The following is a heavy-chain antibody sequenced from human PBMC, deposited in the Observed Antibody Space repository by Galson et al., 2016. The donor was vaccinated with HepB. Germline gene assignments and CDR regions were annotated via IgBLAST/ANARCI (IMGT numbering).Heavy chain of an antibody. CDR1: GGSIXXXH. Sequence: SETLSLTCTVSGGSIXXXHWXXIRXXXGKXXXWIXXXYXXXTTXXSKENPSLKSRVTISVDTSXNQFSLNLNSVTAADTALYYCVRNGYYCLDAWGQGTTVTVSS. V-gene: IGHV4-59*12. CDR3: VRNGYYCLDA. J-gene: IGHJ6*02. CDR2: XYXXXTT.